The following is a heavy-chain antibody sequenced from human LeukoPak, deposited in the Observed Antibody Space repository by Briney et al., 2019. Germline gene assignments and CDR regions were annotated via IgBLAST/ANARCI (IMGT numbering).Heavy chain of an antibody. J-gene: IGHJ4*02. CDR3: ARGNNWNDLSADY. CDR1: GDSISSGDYY. CDR2: ISSSGST. D-gene: IGHD1-20*01. V-gene: IGHV4-61*02. Sequence: SETLSLTCTVSGDSISSGDYYWSWIRQPAGKGLEWIGRISSSGSTNYNPSLKSRVTMSVDTSKNQFSLKLSPVTAADTAVYYCARGNNWNDLSADYWGQGTLVTVSS.